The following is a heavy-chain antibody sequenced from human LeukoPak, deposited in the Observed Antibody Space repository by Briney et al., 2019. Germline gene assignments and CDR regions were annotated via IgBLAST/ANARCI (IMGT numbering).Heavy chain of an antibody. D-gene: IGHD3-3*01. CDR1: GGSISSSSCY. V-gene: IGHV4-39*01. J-gene: IGHJ5*02. Sequence: PSETLSLTCTVSGGSISSSSCYWGWIRQPPGKGLEWIGSIYYSGSTYYNPSLKSRVTISVDTSKNQFSLKLSSVTAADTAVYYCARRFLTIDNWFDPWGQGTLVTVSS. CDR2: IYYSGST. CDR3: ARRFLTIDNWFDP.